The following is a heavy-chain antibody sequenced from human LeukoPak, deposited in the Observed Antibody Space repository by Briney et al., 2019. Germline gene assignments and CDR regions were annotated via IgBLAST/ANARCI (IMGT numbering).Heavy chain of an antibody. CDR1: GFTFGDYA. CDR3: TRALRIAVAGIQYYFDF. Sequence: GGSLRLSCTASGFTFGDYAMSWFRQAPGKGLEWVGFIRSKAYGGTTEYAASVKGRFTISRDDSKSIAYLQMNSLKTEDTAVYYCTRALRIAVAGIQYYFDFWGQGTLVTASS. J-gene: IGHJ4*02. D-gene: IGHD6-19*01. V-gene: IGHV3-49*03. CDR2: IRSKAYGGTT.